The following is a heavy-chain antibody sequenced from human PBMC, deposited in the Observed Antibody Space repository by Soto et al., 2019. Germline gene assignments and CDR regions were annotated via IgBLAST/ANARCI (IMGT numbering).Heavy chain of an antibody. Sequence: EVQVVESGGGLVQPGGSLRLSCAVTGFTVSRNYMNWVRQAPGKGLEWVSVIYNTYYADTVNGRFTISRDNSKNTVYLQMNSLRVEDTAVYYCARDPFGGFIVNGAAPDYWGQGTLVTVSS. CDR2: IYNT. D-gene: IGHD3-16*02. CDR3: ARDPFGGFIVNGAAPDY. V-gene: IGHV3-66*01. CDR1: GFTVSRNY. J-gene: IGHJ4*02.